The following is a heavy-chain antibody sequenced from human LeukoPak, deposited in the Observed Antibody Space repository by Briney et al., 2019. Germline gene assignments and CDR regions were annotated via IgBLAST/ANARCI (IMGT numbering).Heavy chain of an antibody. V-gene: IGHV3-7*03. J-gene: IGHJ4*02. CDR2: IKEDGSEK. D-gene: IGHD3-22*01. CDR1: GFTFSSYW. Sequence: GGSLRLSCGVSGFTFSSYWMTWVRQAPGKGLEWVANIKEDGSEKYSVDSVKGRFTISRDNAKNSLYLQMNSLRVEDTAVYYCAKGSSDSRPYYFDYWGQGTLVTVSS. CDR3: AKGSSDSRPYYFDY.